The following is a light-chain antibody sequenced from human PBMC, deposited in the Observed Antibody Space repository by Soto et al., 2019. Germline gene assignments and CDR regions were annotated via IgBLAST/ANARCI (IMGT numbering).Light chain of an antibody. V-gene: IGLV2-14*02. Sequence: QSALTQPASVSGSPGQSITISCTGTSSDVVNDLLVSWYQQQPGKAPKLMIYEGTKRPAGVSDRFSGSKSGNTASLTISGLQAEDEADYYCSSYTSATTWVFGGGTKVTVL. CDR2: EGT. CDR1: SSDVVNDLL. CDR3: SSYTSATTWV. J-gene: IGLJ3*02.